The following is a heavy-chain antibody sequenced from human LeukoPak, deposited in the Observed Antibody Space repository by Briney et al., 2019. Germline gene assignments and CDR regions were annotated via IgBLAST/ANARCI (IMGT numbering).Heavy chain of an antibody. Sequence: GGSLRLSCTVSGFTVSSNSMSWVRQAPGKGLEWVARIKSKTDGGTTDYAAPVKGRFTISRDDSKNTLYLQMNSLKTEDTAVYYCTTDRWENYGDYGWGQGTLVTVSS. D-gene: IGHD4-17*01. CDR3: TTDRWENYGDYG. V-gene: IGHV3-15*01. CDR2: IKSKTDGGTT. CDR1: GFTVSSNS. J-gene: IGHJ4*02.